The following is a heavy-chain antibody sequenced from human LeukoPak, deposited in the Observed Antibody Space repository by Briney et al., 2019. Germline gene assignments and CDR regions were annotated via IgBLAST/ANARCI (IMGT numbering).Heavy chain of an antibody. D-gene: IGHD2-15*01. CDR3: ARHGALCTGGSCTRFDP. CDR2: IYYSGST. Sequence: SETLSLTCTVPGGSISSSNYYWGWIRQPPGKGLEWIGTIYYSGSTYYNSSLKSRVTISVDTSKNHFSLKVSSVTATDTAMYYCARHGALCTGGSCTRFDPWGQGTLVTVSS. CDR1: GGSISSSNYY. J-gene: IGHJ5*02. V-gene: IGHV4-39*01.